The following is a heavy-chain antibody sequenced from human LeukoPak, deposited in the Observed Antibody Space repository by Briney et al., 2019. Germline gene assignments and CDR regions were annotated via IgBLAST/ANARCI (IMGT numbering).Heavy chain of an antibody. V-gene: IGHV3-21*01. J-gene: IGHJ6*04. D-gene: IGHD6-13*01. CDR3: AREPLIAAAGPPGSMDV. CDR2: ISSSSSYI. CDR1: GFTFSSYS. Sequence: GGSLRLSCAASGFTFSSYSMNWVRQAPGKGLEWVSSISSSSSYIYYADSVKGRFTISRDNAKNSLYLQMNSLRAEDTAVYYCAREPLIAAAGPPGSMDVWGKGTTVTVSS.